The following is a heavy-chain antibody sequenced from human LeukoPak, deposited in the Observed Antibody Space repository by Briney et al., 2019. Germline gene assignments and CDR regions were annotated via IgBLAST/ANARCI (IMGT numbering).Heavy chain of an antibody. V-gene: IGHV3-9*01. CDR3: AKDSGDTLVAAKGSFDY. D-gene: IGHD2-15*01. J-gene: IGHJ4*02. Sequence: PGGSLGLSCAASGFTFDDYAMHWVRQAPGKGLEWVSGISWNSGSIGYADSVKGRFTISRDNAKNSLYLQMNSLRAEDTALYYCAKDSGDTLVAAKGSFDYWGQGTLVTVSS. CDR1: GFTFDDYA. CDR2: ISWNSGSI.